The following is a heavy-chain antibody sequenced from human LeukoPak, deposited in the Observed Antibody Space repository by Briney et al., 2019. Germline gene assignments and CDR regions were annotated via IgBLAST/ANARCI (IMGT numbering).Heavy chain of an antibody. J-gene: IGHJ4*02. V-gene: IGHV3-23*01. CDR2: IRGSGDTA. Sequence: GGTLRLSCAASGFTFSSHSMAWVRQAPGKGLEWVSAIRGSGDTALYADSVKGRFTISRDNFKNIVYLEMNSLRAEDTATYYCAKVTWESRPPDCNSWGPGTLVTVSS. D-gene: IGHD6-6*01. CDR1: GFTFSSHS. CDR3: AKVTWESRPPDCNS.